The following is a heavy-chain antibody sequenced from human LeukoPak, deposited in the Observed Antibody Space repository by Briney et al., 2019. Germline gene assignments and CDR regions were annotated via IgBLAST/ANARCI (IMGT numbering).Heavy chain of an antibody. CDR1: GFSFSRYG. J-gene: IGHJ5*02. CDR3: ARWNSNWFDP. V-gene: IGHV3-33*05. Sequence: PGGSLRLSCAASGFSFSRYGMHWVRQAPGKGLEWVTGISYDRSNKHYSDSVKGRLTISRDNSKNTLDLQMNSLTAEDTAVYYCARWNSNWFDPWGQGTLVTVSS. D-gene: IGHD1-7*01. CDR2: ISYDRSNK.